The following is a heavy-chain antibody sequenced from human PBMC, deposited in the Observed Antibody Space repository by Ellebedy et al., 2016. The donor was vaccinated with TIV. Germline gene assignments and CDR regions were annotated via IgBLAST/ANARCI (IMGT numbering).Heavy chain of an antibody. Sequence: GESLKISXAASGFTFSSYSMNWVRQAPGKGLEWVSSISSSSSYIYYADSVKGRFTISRDNAKNSLYLQMNSLRAEDTAVYYCARDPSGILGADGMDVWGQGTTVTVSS. CDR3: ARDPSGILGADGMDV. D-gene: IGHD1-26*01. CDR1: GFTFSSYS. CDR2: ISSSSSYI. V-gene: IGHV3-21*01. J-gene: IGHJ6*02.